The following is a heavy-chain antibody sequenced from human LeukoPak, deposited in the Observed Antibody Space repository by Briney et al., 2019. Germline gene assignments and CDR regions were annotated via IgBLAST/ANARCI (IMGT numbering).Heavy chain of an antibody. CDR2: ISGSGGST. Sequence: TGGSLRLSCAASGFTFSSYAMSWVRQAPGKGLEWVSAISGSGGSTYYADSVKGRFTISRDNSKNTLYLQMNSLRAEDTAVYYCAREFASKTTSSGSLDFYYYYGMDVWGQGTTVTVSS. D-gene: IGHD6-19*01. V-gene: IGHV3-23*01. J-gene: IGHJ6*02. CDR3: AREFASKTTSSGSLDFYYYYGMDV. CDR1: GFTFSSYA.